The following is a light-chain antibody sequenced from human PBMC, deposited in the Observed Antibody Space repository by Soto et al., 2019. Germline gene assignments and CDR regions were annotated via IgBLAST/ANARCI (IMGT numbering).Light chain of an antibody. J-gene: IGKJ1*01. V-gene: IGKV3-20*01. CDR2: GAS. CDR1: QSVRSSF. Sequence: ESVLTQSPGTLSLSPGERATLSCRASQSVRSSFLAWYQLKPGQAPRLLIYGASSRATGIPDRFSGSGSGTDFTLTISRLEPEDLAVYYCQPYDSSPWTFGQGTKVEIK. CDR3: QPYDSSPWT.